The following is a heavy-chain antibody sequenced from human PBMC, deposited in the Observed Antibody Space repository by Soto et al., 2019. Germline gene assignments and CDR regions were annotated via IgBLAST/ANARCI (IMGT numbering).Heavy chain of an antibody. CDR3: AKIFCSSNRCYVRMEGIDAFDI. J-gene: IGHJ3*02. V-gene: IGHV3-30*18. D-gene: IGHD2-2*01. Sequence: GGSLRLSCAASGLTFSTYGMHWVRQAPGNGLEWVSVISYDGSNKYYADSVKGRFTISRDNSKNTLYLQMNSLRAEDTVVYYCAKIFCSSNRCYVRMEGIDAFDIWGQGTMVTVSS. CDR2: ISYDGSNK. CDR1: GLTFSTYG.